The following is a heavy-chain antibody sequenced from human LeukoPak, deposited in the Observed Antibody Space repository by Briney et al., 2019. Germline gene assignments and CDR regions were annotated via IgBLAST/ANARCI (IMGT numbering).Heavy chain of an antibody. J-gene: IGHJ5*02. D-gene: IGHD3-10*01. CDR3: ARDTRFGEPT. CDR1: GYTFTGYS. CDR2: INPNSGGT. Sequence: GASVKVSCKASGYTFTGYSIYWVRQAPGQGLEWMGWINPNSGGTNYAQKFQGRVTMTRDTAITTAYMELSSLRSDDTAVYYCARDTRFGEPTWGQGTLVTVSS. V-gene: IGHV1-2*02.